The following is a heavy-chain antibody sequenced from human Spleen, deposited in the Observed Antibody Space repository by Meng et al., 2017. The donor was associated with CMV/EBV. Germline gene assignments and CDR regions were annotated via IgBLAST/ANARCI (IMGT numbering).Heavy chain of an antibody. CDR1: GYRFNSYW. Sequence: GESLKISCRASGYRFNSYWIAWVRQMPGKGLEWMGSIYPGDSDTKYSLSFQGQVTISADKTISTAYLQWSSLKASDTAMYYCARHTAGWELLLNYWGQGALVTVS. V-gene: IGHV5-51*01. D-gene: IGHD1-26*01. CDR3: ARHTAGWELLLNY. J-gene: IGHJ4*02. CDR2: IYPGDSDT.